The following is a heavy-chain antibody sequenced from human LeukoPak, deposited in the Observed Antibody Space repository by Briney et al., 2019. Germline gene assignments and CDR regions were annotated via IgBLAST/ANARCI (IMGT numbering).Heavy chain of an antibody. J-gene: IGHJ3*02. V-gene: IGHV3-7*02. CDR2: IKPDGSEK. CDR3: ASGGLITPDI. Sequence: PGGSLRLSCVASGFTFRNYWMTWVRQAPGKGLEWVANIKPDGSEKYYVDSVKGRFTISRDNAKNSLYLQMNSLRAEDTAVYYCASGGLITPDIWGQGTMVTVSS. D-gene: IGHD3-10*01. CDR1: GFTFRNYW.